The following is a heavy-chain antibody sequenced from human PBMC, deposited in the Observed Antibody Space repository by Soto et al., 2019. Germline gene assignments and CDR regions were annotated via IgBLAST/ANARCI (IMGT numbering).Heavy chain of an antibody. Sequence: QVQLQESGPGLVKPSQNLSLACTVSGGSIRSGGYYWSWIRQHPGKGLEWIGYIYYSGSTYYNPSLKSRVTISVDTSKNQFSLKLSSVTAADTAVYYCARWPQLEPRFDYWGQGTLVTVSS. CDR1: GGSIRSGGYY. CDR2: IYYSGST. CDR3: ARWPQLEPRFDY. V-gene: IGHV4-31*03. D-gene: IGHD1-1*01. J-gene: IGHJ4*02.